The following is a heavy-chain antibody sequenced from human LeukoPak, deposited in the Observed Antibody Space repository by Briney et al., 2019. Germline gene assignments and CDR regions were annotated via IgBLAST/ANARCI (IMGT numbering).Heavy chain of an antibody. Sequence: SETLSLTCTVSGGSISYYYWSWIRQSPGKGLEWIGYIYYSGTTNYNPSLKSRVTISVDTSKNQFSLQLRSVTAADTAVYYCAREDPQTTVPEGMDVWGQGTTVTVSS. J-gene: IGHJ6*02. D-gene: IGHD4-17*01. V-gene: IGHV4-59*01. CDR2: IYYSGTT. CDR3: AREDPQTTVPEGMDV. CDR1: GGSISYYY.